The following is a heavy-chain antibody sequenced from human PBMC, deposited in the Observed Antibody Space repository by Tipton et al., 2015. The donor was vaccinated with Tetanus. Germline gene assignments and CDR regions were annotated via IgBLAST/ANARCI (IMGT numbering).Heavy chain of an antibody. J-gene: IGHJ6*01. Sequence: SLRLSCAASGLPFSNAWMTWVRQAPGKGLEWVGRIKSEIDGGTTDYAAPVKGIFTISRDDSKNTVYLQMNSLKTGDTAVYFCTTRRNGLDVWGQGTTVTVSS. CDR3: TTRRNGLDV. CDR1: GLPFSNAW. CDR2: IKSEIDGGTT. V-gene: IGHV3-15*01.